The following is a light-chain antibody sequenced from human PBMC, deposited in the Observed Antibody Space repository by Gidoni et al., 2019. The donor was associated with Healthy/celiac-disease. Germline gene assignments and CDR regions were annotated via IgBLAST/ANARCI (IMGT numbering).Light chain of an antibody. Sequence: IQMTQSPSTLSASVGDRVTITCRSSQTISNWLAWYQQKPGNAPKVLIYKASSLESGVHSRFSGSGSGTEFTLTISSLQPDDFATYYCQQYNSYSLTFGQGTRLEIK. CDR3: QQYNSYSLT. J-gene: IGKJ5*01. CDR2: KAS. CDR1: QTISNW. V-gene: IGKV1-5*03.